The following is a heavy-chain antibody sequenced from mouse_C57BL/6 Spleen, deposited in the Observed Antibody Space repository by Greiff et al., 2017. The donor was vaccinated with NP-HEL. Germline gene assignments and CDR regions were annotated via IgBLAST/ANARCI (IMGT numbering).Heavy chain of an antibody. D-gene: IGHD1-1*01. CDR3: ARIYYYGSKYYAMDY. CDR1: GFSLTSYG. Sequence: VKLMESGPGLVQPSQSLSITCTVSGFSLTSYGVHWVRQSPGKGLEWLGVIWSGGSTDYNAAFISRLSISKDNSKSQVFFKMNSLQADDTAIYYCARIYYYGSKYYAMDYWGQGTSVTVSS. CDR2: IWSGGST. V-gene: IGHV2-2*01. J-gene: IGHJ4*01.